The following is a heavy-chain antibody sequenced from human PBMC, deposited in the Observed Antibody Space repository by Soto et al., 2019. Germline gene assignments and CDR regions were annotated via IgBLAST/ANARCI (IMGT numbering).Heavy chain of an antibody. CDR1: GYTFTSYF. CDR3: ARDLQPSNY. V-gene: IGHV1-18*01. Sequence: QVQLVQSGAEVKKHGASVKVSCKASGYTFTSYFTTWVRQAPGQGLEWMGCLSASNGNTNYVQKLQGSVTMTTDTSTSTAYLELRSLTSDDTDVYYCARDLQPSNYWGQGTLVTVSS. CDR2: LSASNGNT. J-gene: IGHJ4*02.